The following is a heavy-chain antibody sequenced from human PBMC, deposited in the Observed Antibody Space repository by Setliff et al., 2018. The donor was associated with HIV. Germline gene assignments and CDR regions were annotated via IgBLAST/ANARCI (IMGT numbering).Heavy chain of an antibody. CDR2: IKQDGSEK. D-gene: IGHD6-19*01. J-gene: IGHJ1*01. V-gene: IGHV3-7*03. CDR3: ARDHHALYIAVAGTPFT. Sequence: PGGSLRLSCAASGFTFSSYWMSWVRQAPGKGLEWVANIKQDGSEKYYVDSVKGRFTASRDNAKDSLFLQMNSLRAEDTAVYYCARDHHALYIAVAGTPFTWGQGTLVTVSS. CDR1: GFTFSSYW.